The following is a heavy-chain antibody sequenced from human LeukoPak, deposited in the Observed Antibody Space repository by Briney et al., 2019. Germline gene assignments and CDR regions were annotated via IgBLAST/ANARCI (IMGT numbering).Heavy chain of an antibody. Sequence: SETLSLTCGVSGGSFTTYYWTWVRQPPGMGLEWIGEINHSGGIHYNPSLESRVTISEDKSLNQFSLTLSSVTAADTAVYSCIHSSDFRMGVYWGQGTLVTVSS. J-gene: IGHJ4*02. CDR2: INHSGGI. CDR1: GGSFTTYY. CDR3: IHSSDFRMGVY. V-gene: IGHV4-34*01. D-gene: IGHD3-22*01.